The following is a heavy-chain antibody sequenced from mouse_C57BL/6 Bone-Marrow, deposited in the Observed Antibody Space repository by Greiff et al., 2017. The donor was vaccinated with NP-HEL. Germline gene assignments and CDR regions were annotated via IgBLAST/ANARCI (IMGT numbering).Heavy chain of an antibody. CDR2: IHPNSGST. D-gene: IGHD1-1*01. V-gene: IGHV1-64*01. Sequence: QVQLQQPGAELVKPGASVKLSCKASGYTFTSYWMHWVKQRPGQGLEWIGMIHPNSGSTNYNEKFKSKATLTVDKSSSTAYMQLSSLTSEDSAVYYCARSNYGSFYFDYWGQGTTLTVSS. CDR3: ARSNYGSFYFDY. J-gene: IGHJ2*01. CDR1: GYTFTSYW.